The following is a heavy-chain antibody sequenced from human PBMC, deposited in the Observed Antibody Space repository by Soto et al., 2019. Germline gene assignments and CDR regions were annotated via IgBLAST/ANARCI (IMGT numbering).Heavy chain of an antibody. V-gene: IGHV4-38-2*01. J-gene: IGHJ5*02. CDR1: GYSISSGYY. D-gene: IGHD3-22*01. CDR2: IYHSGST. CDR3: ARVHYYDSSGYYWFDP. Sequence: ETLSLTFAVAGYSISSGYYWVWIRQPPGKGLEWIGSIYHSGSTYYNPSLKSRVTISVDTSKNQFSLKLSSVTAADTAVYCCARVHYYDSSGYYWFDPWGQGTLVTVYS.